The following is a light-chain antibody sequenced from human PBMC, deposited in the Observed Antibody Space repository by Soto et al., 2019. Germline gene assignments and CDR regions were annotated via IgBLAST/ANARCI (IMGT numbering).Light chain of an antibody. CDR3: AAWDDSRSGYV. J-gene: IGLJ1*01. CDR2: NNS. CDR1: SSNIGGNT. Sequence: QSVLTQPPSASGTPGQRVTISCSGSSSNIGGNTVNWFQQLPGTAPKLLIYNNSQRPSGVPDRFSGSKSGSSASLAISGLQSDDEADYFCAAWDDSRSGYVFGTGTQLTVL. V-gene: IGLV1-44*01.